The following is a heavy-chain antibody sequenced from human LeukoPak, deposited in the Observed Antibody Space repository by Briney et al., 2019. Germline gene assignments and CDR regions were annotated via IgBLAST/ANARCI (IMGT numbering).Heavy chain of an antibody. J-gene: IGHJ1*01. D-gene: IGHD3-16*01. CDR3: AREGGTVNFQH. Sequence: ASVKVSCKASGYTFTGYYMHWVRQAPGQGLEWMRWINPNSGGTNYAQKFQGRVTTTRDTSISTAYMELSRLTSDDTAVYYCAREGGTVNFQHWGQGTLVTVSS. V-gene: IGHV1-2*02. CDR2: INPNSGGT. CDR1: GYTFTGYY.